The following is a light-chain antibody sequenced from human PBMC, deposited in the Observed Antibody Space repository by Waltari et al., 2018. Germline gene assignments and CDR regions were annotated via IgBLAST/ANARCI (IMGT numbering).Light chain of an antibody. Sequence: EIVLTQSPGTLSLSPGERATLSCRASQSVNSSYLAWYQQKPGQAPRLLSYGASSRATGIPDRFSGSGSGTDFTLTISRLEPEDFAVYYCQQYGSSPFGPGTKVDIK. V-gene: IGKV3-20*01. CDR2: GAS. J-gene: IGKJ3*01. CDR3: QQYGSSP. CDR1: QSVNSSY.